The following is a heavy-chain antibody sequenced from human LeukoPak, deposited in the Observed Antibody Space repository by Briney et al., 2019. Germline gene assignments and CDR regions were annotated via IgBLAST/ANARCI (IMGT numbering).Heavy chain of an antibody. CDR3: ARDLGIVVVVAAIPETTLDY. Sequence: ASVTVSCKASGYTFTGYYMHWVRQAPGQGLEWMGWINPNSGGTNYAQKFQGRVTMTRDTSISTAYMELSRLRSDDTAVYYCARDLGIVVVVAAIPETTLDYWGQGTLVTVSS. CDR1: GYTFTGYY. J-gene: IGHJ4*02. V-gene: IGHV1-2*02. CDR2: INPNSGGT. D-gene: IGHD2-15*01.